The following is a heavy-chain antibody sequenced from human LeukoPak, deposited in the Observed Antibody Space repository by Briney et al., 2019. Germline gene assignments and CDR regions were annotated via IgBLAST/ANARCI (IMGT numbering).Heavy chain of an antibody. CDR2: ISGSGDKT. J-gene: IGHJ4*02. Sequence: PTGGSLRLSCAAPGFSFNSYAMTWVRQAPGKGLEWVSVISGSGDKTYYADSVKGRFTISRDNSKNTLYLQMHSLRAEDTAKYYCAKGSHSTGWFYFDYWGQGTLVTVSS. V-gene: IGHV3-23*01. CDR1: GFSFNSYA. D-gene: IGHD2/OR15-2a*01. CDR3: AKGSHSTGWFYFDY.